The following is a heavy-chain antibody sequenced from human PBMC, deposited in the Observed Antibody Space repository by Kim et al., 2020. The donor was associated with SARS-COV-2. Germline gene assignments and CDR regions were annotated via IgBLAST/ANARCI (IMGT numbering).Heavy chain of an antibody. CDR1: GDTFTSYG. CDR3: ARDHSSAFDI. D-gene: IGHD6-13*01. J-gene: IGHJ3*02. CDR2: INTNTGNP. Sequence: ASVKVSCKASGDTFTSYGMNWVRQAPGQGLEWMGWINTNTGNPTNAQGFTGRFVFSLDTSVSTAYLQLSSLKAEDTAVYYCARDHSSAFDIWGQGTMVTVSS. V-gene: IGHV7-4-1*02.